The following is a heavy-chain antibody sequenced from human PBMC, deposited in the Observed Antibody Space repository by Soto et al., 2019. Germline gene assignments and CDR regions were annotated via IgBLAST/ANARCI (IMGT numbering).Heavy chain of an antibody. V-gene: IGHV1-69*01. CDR1: GGTFSSYS. J-gene: IGHJ4*02. Sequence: QVQLVQSGAEVKKPGSSVKVSCKASGGTFSSYSINWVRQAPGQGLEWMGEIIPIFGTANYAQKFQGRGTITADESTSTAYMALSSLRSEDTAVYYCARNGGSHSGGIDYWGQGTLVTVSS. CDR3: ARNGGSHSGGIDY. CDR2: IIPIFGTA. D-gene: IGHD1-26*01.